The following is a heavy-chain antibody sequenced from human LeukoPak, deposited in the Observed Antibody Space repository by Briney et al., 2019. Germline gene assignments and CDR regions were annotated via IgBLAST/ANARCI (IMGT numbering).Heavy chain of an antibody. CDR3: ARDWGPSGSYYEGDY. D-gene: IGHD1-26*01. V-gene: IGHV1-18*01. CDR2: ISAYNGNT. Sequence: GSSVKVSCKASGYTFTSYGISWVQQAPGRGLEWMGWISAYNGNTNYAQKLQGRVTMTTDTSTSTAYMELRSLRSDDTAVYYCARDWGPSGSYYEGDYWGQGTLVTVSS. J-gene: IGHJ4*02. CDR1: GYTFTSYG.